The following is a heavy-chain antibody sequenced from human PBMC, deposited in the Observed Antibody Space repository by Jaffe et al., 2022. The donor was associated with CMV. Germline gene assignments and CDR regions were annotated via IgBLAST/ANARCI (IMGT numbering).Heavy chain of an antibody. CDR2: INYDGSST. J-gene: IGHJ4*02. D-gene: IGHD6-19*01. Sequence: EVQLVESGGGLVQPGGSLRLSCAASGFTFTNYWMHWVRQAPGKGLVWVSRINYDGSSTSYADSVKGRFTISRDNAKNTLYLEMNSLRAEDTAVYYCAVSSAPIYWGQGTLVTVSS. V-gene: IGHV3-74*01. CDR1: GFTFTNYW. CDR3: AVSSAPIY.